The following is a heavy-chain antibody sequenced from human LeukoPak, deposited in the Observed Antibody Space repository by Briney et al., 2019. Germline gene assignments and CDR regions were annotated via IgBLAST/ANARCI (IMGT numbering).Heavy chain of an antibody. CDR3: AKDYEPLVGVHRWGDWFDP. Sequence: GGSLRLSCAASGFTFSSYVMTWVRQAPGKGLEWVSLISGTGGSTYYADSVKGRFTISRDNSKNTLYLQMNSLRAEDTAVYYCAKDYEPLVGVHRWGDWFDPWGQGTLVTVSS. CDR2: ISGTGGST. J-gene: IGHJ5*02. V-gene: IGHV3-23*01. D-gene: IGHD1-26*01. CDR1: GFTFSSYV.